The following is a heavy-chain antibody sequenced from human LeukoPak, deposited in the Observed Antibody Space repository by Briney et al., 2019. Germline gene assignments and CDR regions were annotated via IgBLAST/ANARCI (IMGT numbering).Heavy chain of an antibody. V-gene: IGHV4-59*01. J-gene: IGHJ4*02. Sequence: PSETLSLTCTVSGGSISSYYWSWIRQPPGKGLEWIGYMYCTGSTNYNPSLKSRVTISVDTSKNQFSLKLSSVTAADTAVYYCARDRERAFDYWGQGTLVTVSS. CDR3: ARDRERAFDY. CDR2: MYCTGST. CDR1: GGSISSYY. D-gene: IGHD1-26*01.